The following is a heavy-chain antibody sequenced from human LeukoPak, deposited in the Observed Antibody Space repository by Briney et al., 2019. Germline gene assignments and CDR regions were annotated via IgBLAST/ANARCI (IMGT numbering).Heavy chain of an antibody. J-gene: IGHJ4*02. CDR3: ARTLIYYYDSSGYYGLFDY. Sequence: PSETLSLTCAVYGVSFSGYYWSWIRQPPGKGLEWIGEINHSGSTNYNPSLKSRVTISVDTSKNQFSLKLSSVTAADTAVYYCARTLIYYYDSSGYYGLFDYWGQGTLVTVSS. V-gene: IGHV4-34*01. CDR1: GVSFSGYY. D-gene: IGHD3-22*01. CDR2: INHSGST.